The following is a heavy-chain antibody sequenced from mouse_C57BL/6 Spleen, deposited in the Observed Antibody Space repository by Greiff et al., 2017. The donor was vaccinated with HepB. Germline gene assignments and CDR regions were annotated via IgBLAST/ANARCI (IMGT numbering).Heavy chain of an antibody. CDR1: GYTFTSYG. CDR2: IYPRSGNT. J-gene: IGHJ2*01. D-gene: IGHD2-5*01. V-gene: IGHV1-81*01. Sequence: VKLQESGAELARPGASVKLSCKASGYTFTSYGISWVKQRTGQGLEWIGEIYPRSGNTYYNEKFKGKATLTADKSSSTAYMELRSLTSEDSAVYFCARDYSNYGFDYWGQGTTLTVSS. CDR3: ARDYSNYGFDY.